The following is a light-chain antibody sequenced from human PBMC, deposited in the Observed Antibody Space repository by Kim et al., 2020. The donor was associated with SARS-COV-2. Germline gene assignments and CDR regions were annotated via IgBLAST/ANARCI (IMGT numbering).Light chain of an antibody. J-gene: IGKJ2*01. CDR2: GAS. CDR1: QTVSNNY. V-gene: IGKV3-20*01. CDR3: QQYGTTPYT. Sequence: EIVLTQSPGTLSLSPGDRATLSCRASQTVSNNYIAWFQHRPGQPPRLLIYGASTRVTGTPDRFNGGGSGTDFTLTITRLEPEDFAVFYCQQYGTTPYTFGQGTKLEI.